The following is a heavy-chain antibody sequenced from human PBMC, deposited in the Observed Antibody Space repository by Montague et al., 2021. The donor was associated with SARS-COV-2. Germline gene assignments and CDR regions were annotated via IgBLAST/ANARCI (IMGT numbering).Heavy chain of an antibody. Sequence: SETLSLTCAVHGESFSSYYWTWIRQSPGRGLEWIAEINDGGTTNYNWSLKSRVTISADTSKNQFSLKLTSVTAADTGVYYCARWDPHTLTLLGLRGKSASDDWGQGTLVTVSS. CDR3: ARWDPHTLTLLGLRGKSASDD. CDR1: GESFSSYY. J-gene: IGHJ4*02. CDR2: INDGGTT. V-gene: IGHV4-34*01. D-gene: IGHD3-9*01.